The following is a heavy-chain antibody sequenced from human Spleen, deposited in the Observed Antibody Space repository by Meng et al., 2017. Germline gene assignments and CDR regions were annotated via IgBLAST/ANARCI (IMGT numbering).Heavy chain of an antibody. CDR3: AKDLRWQQYDY. Sequence: GESLKISCAASGFTFSKYWMTWVRQAPGKGLEWVANIKTDGSEKVYVDSVKGRFTIARDNAKNSLYLQMNSLRAEDTAVYYCAKDLRWQQYDYWGQGTLVTVSS. CDR2: IKTDGSEK. D-gene: IGHD5-24*01. V-gene: IGHV3-7*01. CDR1: GFTFSKYW. J-gene: IGHJ4*02.